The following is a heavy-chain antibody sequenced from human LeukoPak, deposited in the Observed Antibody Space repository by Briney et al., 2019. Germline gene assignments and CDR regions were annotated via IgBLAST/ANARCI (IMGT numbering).Heavy chain of an antibody. J-gene: IGHJ4*02. Sequence: GASVKVSCKASGYTFTSYGISWVRQAPGQGLEWMGWISGYNDNTNYAQKFQGRVTMTTDTSTSTAYMELRSLRPDDTAVYYCARAGSGWYEDYWGQGTLVTVSS. CDR1: GYTFTSYG. CDR3: ARAGSGWYEDY. V-gene: IGHV1-18*01. D-gene: IGHD6-19*01. CDR2: ISGYNDNT.